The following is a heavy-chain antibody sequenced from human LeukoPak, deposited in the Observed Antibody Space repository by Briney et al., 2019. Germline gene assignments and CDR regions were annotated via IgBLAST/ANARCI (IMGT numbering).Heavy chain of an antibody. D-gene: IGHD6-19*01. CDR1: GDSINGHY. Sequence: PSETLSLTCTISGDSINGHYWSWIRQPPGKRLEWIGDIHYKGSTNYNLSLKSRVTISVDMSKNHLSLNLTSVLAAGTAIYYCARRDTGWNYCDYWGQGILATVSS. V-gene: IGHV4-59*08. CDR2: IHYKGST. J-gene: IGHJ4*02. CDR3: ARRDTGWNYCDY.